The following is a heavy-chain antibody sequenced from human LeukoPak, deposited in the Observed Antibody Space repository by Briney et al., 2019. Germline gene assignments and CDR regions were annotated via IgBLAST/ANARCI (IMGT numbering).Heavy chain of an antibody. Sequence: SETLSLTCTVSGGSISSSSYYWGWIRQPPGKGLEWIGSIYYSGSTYYNPSLKSRVTISVDTSKNQFSLKLSSVTAADTAVYYCARISIAVAEVDYWGQGTLVTVSS. CDR3: ARISIAVAEVDY. CDR2: IYYSGST. CDR1: GGSISSSSYY. D-gene: IGHD6-19*01. V-gene: IGHV4-39*01. J-gene: IGHJ4*02.